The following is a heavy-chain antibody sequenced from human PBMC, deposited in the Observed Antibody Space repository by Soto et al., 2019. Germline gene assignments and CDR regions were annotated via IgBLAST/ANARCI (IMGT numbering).Heavy chain of an antibody. CDR2: TIPIFGTA. D-gene: IGHD6-19*01. CDR1: GGTFSSYA. J-gene: IGHJ5*02. CDR3: ARVRFGSGSRSPWFDP. V-gene: IGHV1-69*12. Sequence: QVQLVQSGAEVKKPGSSVKVSCKASGGTFSSYAISWVRQAPGQGLEWMGGTIPIFGTANYAQKFQGRVTITADESTSTAYMELSSLRSEDTAVYYCARVRFGSGSRSPWFDPWGQGTLVTVSS.